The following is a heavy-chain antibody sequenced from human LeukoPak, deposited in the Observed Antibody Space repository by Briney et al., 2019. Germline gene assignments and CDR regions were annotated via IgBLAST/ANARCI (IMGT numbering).Heavy chain of an antibody. CDR2: IYYSGST. CDR3: ARHGRPLDYYDTCFDY. J-gene: IGHJ4*02. D-gene: IGHD3-22*01. CDR1: GGSISSYY. Sequence: PSETLSLTCTVSGGSISSYYWSWIRQPPGKGLEWIGYIYYSGSTNYNPSLKSRVTISVDTSKNQFSLKLSSVTAADTAVYYCARHGRPLDYYDTCFDYWGQGTLVTVSS. V-gene: IGHV4-59*08.